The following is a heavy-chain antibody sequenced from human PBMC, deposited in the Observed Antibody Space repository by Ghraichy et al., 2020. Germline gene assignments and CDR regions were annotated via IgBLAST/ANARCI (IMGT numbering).Heavy chain of an antibody. J-gene: IGHJ4*02. Sequence: SETLSLICNVSGGSLSNSNYYWGWIRQPPGKGLEWIGVVFESGDTYYNPSLKSRVTISMDTSKNRFSLGLTSVTAADTAFYYCARHQLTVAATRIDYWGQGTLVTVSS. CDR1: GGSLSNSNYY. D-gene: IGHD6-19*01. CDR3: ARHQLTVAATRIDY. CDR2: VFESGDT. V-gene: IGHV4-39*01.